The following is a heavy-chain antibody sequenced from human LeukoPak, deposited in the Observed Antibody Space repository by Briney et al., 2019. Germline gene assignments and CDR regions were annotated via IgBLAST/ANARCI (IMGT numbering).Heavy chain of an antibody. CDR2: ISSSSNYI. Sequence: PGGSLRLSCVASGFTFSSSGMNWVRQAPGKGLEWVSCISSSSNYIYYADSVKGRFTISRDNAKNSLYLQMNSLRAEDTAVYFCARVYDFWSGLASRSSYYYMDVWGKGTTVTVSS. CDR3: ARVYDFWSGLASRSSYYYMDV. D-gene: IGHD3-3*01. V-gene: IGHV3-21*01. J-gene: IGHJ6*03. CDR1: GFTFSSSG.